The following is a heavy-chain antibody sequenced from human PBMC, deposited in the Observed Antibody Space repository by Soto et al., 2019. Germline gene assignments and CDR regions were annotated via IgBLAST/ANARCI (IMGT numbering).Heavy chain of an antibody. CDR1: GFTFSDYT. J-gene: IGHJ4*02. V-gene: IGHV3-21*01. Sequence: PGGSLRLSCVASGFTFSDYTMNWVRQAPGKGLEWVSSISSHDKYIYYADSVKGRFTISRDNTKNSLYLQMNSLRAEDKGVYFCAKGAQRIDYWGQGTLVTVSS. CDR2: ISSHDKYI. D-gene: IGHD6-25*01. CDR3: AKGAQRIDY.